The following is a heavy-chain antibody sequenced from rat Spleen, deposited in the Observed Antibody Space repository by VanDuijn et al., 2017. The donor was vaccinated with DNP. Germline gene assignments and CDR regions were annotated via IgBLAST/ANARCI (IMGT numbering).Heavy chain of an antibody. V-gene: IGHV5-7*01. J-gene: IGHJ2*01. CDR2: ISYDGSIT. Sequence: EVQLVESGGGLVQPGRSLKLSCAASGFIFSDYNMAWVRQAPNKGLEWVATISYDGSITHYRDSVKGRFTISRDNAGNTIYLQMDSLRSEDTATYYCATEEEDLRYFDYWGQGVMVTVSS. CDR1: GFIFSDYN. D-gene: IGHD1-11*01. CDR3: ATEEEDLRYFDY.